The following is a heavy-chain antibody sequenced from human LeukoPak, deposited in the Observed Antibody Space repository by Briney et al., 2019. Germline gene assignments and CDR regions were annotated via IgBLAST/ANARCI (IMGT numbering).Heavy chain of an antibody. D-gene: IGHD5-18*01. CDR3: AREYTAMVTAYFDY. J-gene: IGHJ4*02. V-gene: IGHV3-20*04. CDR1: GFTFDDYG. CDR2: INWNGGST. Sequence: GGSLGLSCAASGFTFDDYGMSWVRQAPGKGLEWVSGINWNGGSTGYADSVKGRFTISRDNAKNSLYLQMNSLRAEDTALYYCAREYTAMVTAYFDYWGQGTLVTVSS.